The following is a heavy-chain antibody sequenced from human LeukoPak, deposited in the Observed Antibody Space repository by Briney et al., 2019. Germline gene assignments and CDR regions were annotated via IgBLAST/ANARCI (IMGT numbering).Heavy chain of an antibody. V-gene: IGHV3-20*04. J-gene: IGHJ4*02. CDR2: INRNGGNT. Sequence: GGSLRLSCAASGFTFDDYGMSWVRQAPGKGLEWVSNINRNGGNTAYADSVKGRFAISRDNAKNSLYLQMNSLRAEDTALYYCARDHGAIALTNYLDYWGQGTLVTVSS. CDR3: ARDHGAIALTNYLDY. D-gene: IGHD1-1*01. CDR1: GFTFDDYG.